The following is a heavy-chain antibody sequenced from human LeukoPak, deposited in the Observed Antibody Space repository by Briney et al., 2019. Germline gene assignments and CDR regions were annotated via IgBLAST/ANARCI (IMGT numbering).Heavy chain of an antibody. D-gene: IGHD2-21*02. CDR2: IDYNGYT. J-gene: IGHJ4*02. CDR3: ARLAKCDGDCYSFDF. CDR1: GDSISAHP. Sequence: SETLSLTCAVSGDSISAHPLIWVRQPPPKELDYMGFIDYNGYTNYNPSLKSRATISLDTSENQFSLILKSVTAADTAVYYCARLAKCDGDCYSFDFWGQGMLVAVSS. V-gene: IGHV4-59*11.